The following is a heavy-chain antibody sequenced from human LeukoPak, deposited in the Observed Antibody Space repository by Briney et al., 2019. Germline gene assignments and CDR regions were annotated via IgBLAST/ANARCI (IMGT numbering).Heavy chain of an antibody. J-gene: IGHJ4*02. CDR3: ARVWGSSWPFDY. CDR1: GGTFSSYA. CDR2: IIPIFGTA. D-gene: IGHD6-6*01. Sequence: SVKVSYKASGGTFSSYAISWVRQAPGQGLEWMGGIIPIFGTANYAQKFQGRVTITTDESTSTAYMELSSLRSEDTAVYYCARVWGSSWPFDYWGQGTLVTVSS. V-gene: IGHV1-69*05.